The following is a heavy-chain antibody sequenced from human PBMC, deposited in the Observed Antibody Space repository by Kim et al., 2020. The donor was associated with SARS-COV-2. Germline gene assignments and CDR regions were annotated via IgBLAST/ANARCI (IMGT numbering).Heavy chain of an antibody. J-gene: IGHJ4*02. D-gene: IGHD3-10*01. CDR3: ARDAFVKGSGYVDY. V-gene: IGHV3-30*04. CDR1: GFTFSSYA. CDR2: ISSDGSNN. Sequence: GGSLRLSCAASGFTFSSYAMHWVRQAPGKGLEWVAVISSDGSNNYYADSVKGRFTITRDNSKNTQYLQMNSLRAEDTAVYYCARDAFVKGSGYVDYWGQGTLVTVSS.